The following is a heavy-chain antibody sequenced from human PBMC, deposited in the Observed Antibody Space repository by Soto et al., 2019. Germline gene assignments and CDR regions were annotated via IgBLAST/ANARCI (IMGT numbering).Heavy chain of an antibody. V-gene: IGHV3-74*01. J-gene: IGHJ1*01. CDR3: ARDYPYYYDTNGYFPLLH. D-gene: IGHD3-22*01. Sequence: QPWGSLLLSCASSVFIFKIYWMHWVRQAPGKGLEWVSRIKGDGSVTDSAESVKGRFTISRDNAKNTLYLQMNSLKVEDTAVYYCARDYPYYYDTNGYFPLLHWGRGTMVTVSS. CDR1: VFIFKIYW. CDR2: IKGDGSVT.